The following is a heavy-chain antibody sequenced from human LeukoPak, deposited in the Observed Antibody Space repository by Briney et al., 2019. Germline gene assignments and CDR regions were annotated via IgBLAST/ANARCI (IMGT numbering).Heavy chain of an antibody. V-gene: IGHV4-39*01. D-gene: IGHD6-19*01. CDR1: GGSISSSSCY. J-gene: IGHJ4*02. Sequence: SETLSLTCTVSGGSISSSSCYWGWIRQPPGKGLEWIGSIYYSGSTYYNPSLKSRVTISVDTSKNQFSLKLSSVTAADTAVYYCARHVVGSSGWYSSYYFDYWGQGTLVTVSS. CDR2: IYYSGST. CDR3: ARHVVGSSGWYSSYYFDY.